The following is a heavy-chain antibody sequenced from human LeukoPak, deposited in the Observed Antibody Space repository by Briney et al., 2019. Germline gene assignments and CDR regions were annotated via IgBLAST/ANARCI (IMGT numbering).Heavy chain of an antibody. CDR3: VVITWDY. CDR1: GFTFTTYE. Sequence: TGRSLRLSCAASGFTFTTYEMNWVRQAPGKGLEWVSYISSSGSTIYYADSVKGRFTISRDNAENSLYLQMNSLRAEDTAIYYCVVITWDYWGQGTLVTVSS. D-gene: IGHD3-22*01. V-gene: IGHV3-48*03. CDR2: ISSSGSTI. J-gene: IGHJ4*02.